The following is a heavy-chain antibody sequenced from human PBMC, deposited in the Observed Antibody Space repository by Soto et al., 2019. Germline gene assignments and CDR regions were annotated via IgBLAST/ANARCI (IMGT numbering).Heavy chain of an antibody. V-gene: IGHV3-15*07. CDR2: IKSETDGGTI. CDR1: GFTFSKFW. J-gene: IGHJ4*02. Sequence: EVQLVESGGGLVKPGGSLRLSFAGSGFTFSKFWRNWVRQPPGRGREWVGRIKSETDGGTIDYAAPVKGRFTISRDDSNNTLYLQMNSLKTEDTATYYCTPLALKYNSDWYPLSDWGQGTRVTVSS. CDR3: TPLALKYNSDWYPLSD. D-gene: IGHD6-19*01.